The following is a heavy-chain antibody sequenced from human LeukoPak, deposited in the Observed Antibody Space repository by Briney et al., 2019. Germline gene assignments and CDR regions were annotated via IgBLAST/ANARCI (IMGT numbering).Heavy chain of an antibody. CDR1: GFTVSSNY. CDR3: ARVYSNSPEYGMDV. Sequence: GGSLRLSCAASGFTVSSNYMSWVRQAPGKGLEWVSVIYSGGSTYYADSVKGRFTISRDNSKNTLYLQMNSLRAEDTAVYYCARVYSNSPEYGMDVWGQGTTVTVSS. CDR2: IYSGGST. D-gene: IGHD4-11*01. J-gene: IGHJ6*02. V-gene: IGHV3-53*01.